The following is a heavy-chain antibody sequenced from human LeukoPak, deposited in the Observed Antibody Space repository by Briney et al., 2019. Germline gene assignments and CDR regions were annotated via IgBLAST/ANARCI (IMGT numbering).Heavy chain of an antibody. J-gene: IGHJ4*02. V-gene: IGHV1-8*01. CDR1: RYAFTSNN. CDR2: VSPSSGNT. Sequence: GSVKMTCQWCRYAFTSNNINCVGQPTGKGLEWMGWVSPSSGNTAYAQKFQGRVTMTRDTSISTAYMELSSLTSEDTAVYYCARGHPGYASGWPDYWGQGTLVTVSS. CDR3: ARGHPGYASGWPDY. D-gene: IGHD6-19*01.